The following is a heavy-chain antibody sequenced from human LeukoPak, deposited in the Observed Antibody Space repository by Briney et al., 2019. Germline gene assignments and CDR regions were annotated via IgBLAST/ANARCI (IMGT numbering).Heavy chain of an antibody. CDR3: AKISQSYSSSWYPTGYFDY. D-gene: IGHD6-13*01. CDR1: GFTFSSAA. J-gene: IGHJ4*02. V-gene: IGHV3-23*01. Sequence: GGSLRLSCAASGFTFSSAAMTWVRQAPGKGLEWVSTITGSDDRAYYADSVRGRFTISRDYSKNTLHLQINSLRAEDTAVYFCAKISQSYSSSWYPTGYFDYWGQGTLVTVSS. CDR2: ITGSDDRA.